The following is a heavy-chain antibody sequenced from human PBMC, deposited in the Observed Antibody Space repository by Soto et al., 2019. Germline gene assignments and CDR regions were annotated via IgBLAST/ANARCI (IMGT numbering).Heavy chain of an antibody. Sequence: QVQLQQWGAGLLKPSETLSLNCAVTGGSLSGYYWSWIRQPPGKGLAWIGEVKDGGHTNSSPSLRGRVTISSDTSSNQFSLGLNSVTAADTGVYYCARGQEGVVATHWDQGSLITVSS. D-gene: IGHD5-12*01. CDR2: VKDGGHT. J-gene: IGHJ4*02. CDR3: ARGQEGVVATH. CDR1: GGSLSGYY. V-gene: IGHV4-34*01.